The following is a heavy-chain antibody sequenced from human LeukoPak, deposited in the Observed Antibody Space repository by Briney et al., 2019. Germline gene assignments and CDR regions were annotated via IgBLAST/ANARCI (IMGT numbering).Heavy chain of an antibody. J-gene: IGHJ4*02. CDR3: ARFSSGKYCGGDCNDY. D-gene: IGHD2-21*02. Sequence: SETLSLTCTVSGGSLSSYYWSWIRQPPGKGLEWIGYIYYSGSTNYNPSLKSRVTISVDTSKNQFSLKLSSVTAADTAVYYCARFSSGKYCGGDCNDYWGQGTLVTVSS. CDR2: IYYSGST. CDR1: GGSLSSYY. V-gene: IGHV4-59*08.